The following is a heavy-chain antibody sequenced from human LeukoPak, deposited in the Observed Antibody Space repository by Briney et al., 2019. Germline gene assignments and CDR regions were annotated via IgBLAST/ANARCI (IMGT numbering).Heavy chain of an antibody. CDR1: GYTFTSYG. Sequence: ASVKVSCKASGYTFTSYGISWVRQAPGQGLEWMGWISAYNGNTNYAQKLQGRVTMTTDTSTSTAYMELRGLRSDATAVYYCARGQRYSSSSGLVDWGQGTPVTVSS. D-gene: IGHD6-6*01. V-gene: IGHV1-18*01. CDR3: ARGQRYSSSSGLVD. J-gene: IGHJ4*02. CDR2: ISAYNGNT.